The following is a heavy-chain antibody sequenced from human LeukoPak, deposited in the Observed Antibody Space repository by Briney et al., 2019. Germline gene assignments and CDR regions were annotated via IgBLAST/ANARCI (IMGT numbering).Heavy chain of an antibody. CDR1: GLTFSGSA. V-gene: IGHV3-73*01. D-gene: IGHD3-10*01. CDR3: TRLSMVRGVGGDY. Sequence: PGGSLKLSCAASGLTFSGSAMHWVRQASGKGLEGVGRIRSKANSYATAYAASVKGRFTISRDDSKNTAYLQMNSLKTEDTAVYYCTRLSMVRGVGGDYWGQGTLVTVSS. CDR2: IRSKANSYAT. J-gene: IGHJ4*02.